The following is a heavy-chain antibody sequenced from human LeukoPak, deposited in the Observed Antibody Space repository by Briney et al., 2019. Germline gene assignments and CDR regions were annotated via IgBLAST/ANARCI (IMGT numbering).Heavy chain of an antibody. Sequence: GESLKISCKGSGYSFTSYWIGWVRQLPGKGLEGMGFIYPGDSDTRYSPSFQGQVTISADKSISTAYLQWSSLKASDTAMYYCARQGYYGSGSWGTEVRFDPWGQGTLVTVSS. CDR2: IYPGDSDT. CDR3: ARQGYYGSGSWGTEVRFDP. J-gene: IGHJ5*02. V-gene: IGHV5-51*01. CDR1: GYSFTSYW. D-gene: IGHD3-10*01.